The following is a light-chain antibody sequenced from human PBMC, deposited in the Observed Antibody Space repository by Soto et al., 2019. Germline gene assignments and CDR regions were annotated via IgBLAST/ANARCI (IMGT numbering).Light chain of an antibody. Sequence: QSVLTQPPSVSAAPGQKVTINCSGSSSNIGKSHVSWYQHLPGTAHKLLIYDNHKRPSGIPDRLYGSKSGTAATLDITGLPTGDEADYYCATWDDSLSAAVFGPGTKVTVL. CDR2: DNH. J-gene: IGLJ1*01. CDR3: ATWDDSLSAAV. V-gene: IGLV1-51*01. CDR1: SSNIGKSH.